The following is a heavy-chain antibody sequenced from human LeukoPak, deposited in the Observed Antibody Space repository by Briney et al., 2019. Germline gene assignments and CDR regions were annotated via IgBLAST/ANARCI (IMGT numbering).Heavy chain of an antibody. CDR2: IYSGGST. V-gene: IGHV3-66*01. Sequence: PGGSLRLSCGASGFTVGSNYMSWVRQAPGKGLEWVSVIYSGGSTYYADSVKDRFNISRDNSKNTLYLQMNSLRAEDTAVYYCARATWSSGPIYGMDVWGQGTTVTVSS. CDR3: ARATWSSGPIYGMDV. CDR1: GFTVGSNY. D-gene: IGHD3-22*01. J-gene: IGHJ6*02.